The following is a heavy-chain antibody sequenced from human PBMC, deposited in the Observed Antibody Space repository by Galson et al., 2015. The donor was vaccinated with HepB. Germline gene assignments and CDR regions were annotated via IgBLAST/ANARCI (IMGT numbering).Heavy chain of an antibody. V-gene: IGHV3-30*18. J-gene: IGHJ4*02. CDR2: ITYDGSNK. CDR1: GFSFRSHG. D-gene: IGHD5-24*01. CDR3: AKDSHFGNNYRRGYFDC. Sequence: SLRLSCAASGFSFRSHGMHWVRQAPGMRLEWVAVITYDGSNKYYGDSVKGRVTISRDNVKNTLYLQMNSLRPEDTAVYYCAKDSHFGNNYRRGYFDCWGQGTLVTVSS.